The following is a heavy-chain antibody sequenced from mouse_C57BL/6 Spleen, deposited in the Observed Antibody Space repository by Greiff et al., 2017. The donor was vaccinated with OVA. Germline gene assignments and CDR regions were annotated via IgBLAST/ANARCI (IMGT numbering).Heavy chain of an antibody. J-gene: IGHJ3*01. CDR2: ISYDGSN. D-gene: IGHD3-2*02. CDR3: ARDRAQATSY. V-gene: IGHV3-6*01. Sequence: EVHLVESGPGLVKPSQSLSLTCSVTGYSITSGYYWNWIRQFPGNKLEWMGYISYDGSNNYNPSLKNRISITRDTSKNQFFLKLNSVTTEDTATYYCARDRAQATSYWGQGTLVTVSA. CDR1: GYSITSGYY.